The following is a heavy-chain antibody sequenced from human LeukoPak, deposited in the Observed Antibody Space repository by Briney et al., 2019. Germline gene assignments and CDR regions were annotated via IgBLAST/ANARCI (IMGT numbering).Heavy chain of an antibody. J-gene: IGHJ4*02. Sequence: GGSLRLSCAASGFTFSSYSMNWVRQAPGKGLEWVSYISSSSNTIYYADSVKGRFTISRDNAKNSLFLQMNSLRDEDTSVYYCARAVTVVTRGGLVFDYWGQGTLATVSS. V-gene: IGHV3-48*02. D-gene: IGHD2-21*02. CDR3: ARAVTVVTRGGLVFDY. CDR2: ISSSSNTI. CDR1: GFTFSSYS.